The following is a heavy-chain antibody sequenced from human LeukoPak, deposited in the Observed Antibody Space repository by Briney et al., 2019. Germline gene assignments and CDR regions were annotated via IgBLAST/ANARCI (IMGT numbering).Heavy chain of an antibody. CDR1: GGSISSYF. CDR3: ASSSNFYYYYMDV. CDR2: IYSNGIT. Sequence: PSETLSLTCTVSGGSISSYFWTWIRQPAGKGLEWIGRIYSNGITNYNPSLKSRVTMSIDTSKKDFSLKLSSVTAADTAIYYCASSSNFYYYYMDVWGKGTTVTVSS. V-gene: IGHV4-4*07. J-gene: IGHJ6*03.